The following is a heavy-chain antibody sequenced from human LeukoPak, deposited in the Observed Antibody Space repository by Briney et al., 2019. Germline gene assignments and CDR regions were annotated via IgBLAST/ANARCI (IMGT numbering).Heavy chain of an antibody. J-gene: IGHJ4*02. CDR2: INHSGST. D-gene: IGHD3-22*01. V-gene: IGHV4-34*01. CDR3: ARSRPRTYYYDSSGYVFDY. CDR1: VGSFSGYY. Sequence: PLGALSLTCAVYVGSFSGYYWSWMRQPPGRGREWIGQINHSGSTNYNPPLTRRVTISVDTSNSQYSLKLSSVPAADTAVYYCARSRPRTYYYDSSGYVFDYWGQGTLVTVSS.